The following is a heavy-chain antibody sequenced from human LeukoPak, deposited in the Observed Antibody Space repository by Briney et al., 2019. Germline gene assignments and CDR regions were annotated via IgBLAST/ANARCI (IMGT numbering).Heavy chain of an antibody. Sequence: GGSLRLSCAASGFTFSAYWMSWIHQAPGKGLEWVANIKQDGSEKDYVGSVKGRFTISRDNAKNSAYLQMNSVRAEDTAVYYCAREGRGGFDIWGQGTMVTVSS. CDR2: IKQDGSEK. J-gene: IGHJ3*02. CDR3: AREGRGGFDI. CDR1: GFTFSAYW. V-gene: IGHV3-7*01. D-gene: IGHD6-25*01.